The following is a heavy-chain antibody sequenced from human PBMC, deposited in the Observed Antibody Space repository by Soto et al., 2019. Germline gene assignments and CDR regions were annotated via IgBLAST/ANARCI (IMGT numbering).Heavy chain of an antibody. CDR3: ARGGGTILAPLP. Sequence: SETLSLTCAVYGGSFSGYYWSWIRQPPGKGLEWIGEINHSGSTNYNPSLKSRVTISVDTSKNQFSLKLSSVTAADTAVYYCARGGGTILAPLPWGQGTLVTVSS. J-gene: IGHJ5*02. CDR2: INHSGST. V-gene: IGHV4-34*01. D-gene: IGHD3-3*01. CDR1: GGSFSGYY.